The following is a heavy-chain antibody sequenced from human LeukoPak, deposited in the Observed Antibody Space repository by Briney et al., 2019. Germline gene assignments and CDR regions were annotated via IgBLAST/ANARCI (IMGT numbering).Heavy chain of an antibody. D-gene: IGHD6-19*01. V-gene: IGHV3-53*01. CDR3: ARGYSSGWYGDH. J-gene: IGHJ4*02. CDR1: GFIVSNNY. CDR2: IYSGGGT. Sequence: SGGSLRLSCAASGFIVSNNYMSWVRQAPGRGLEWISVIYSGGGTHYADTVKGRFTISRDISKNTLYLQMNSLRAEDTALYYCARGYSSGWYGDHWGQGTLVTVSS.